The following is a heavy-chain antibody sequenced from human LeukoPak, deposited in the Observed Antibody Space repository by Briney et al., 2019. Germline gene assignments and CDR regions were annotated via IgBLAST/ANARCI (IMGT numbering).Heavy chain of an antibody. V-gene: IGHV3-33*08. CDR3: ARSSPYCSSTSCYPNWFDP. D-gene: IGHD2-2*01. Sequence: GGSLRLSCAASGFTFSSYSMNWVRQAPGKGLEWVAVIWYDGSNKYYADSVKGRFTISRDNSKNTLYLQMNSLRAEDTAVYYCARSSPYCSSTSCYPNWFDPWGQGTLVTVSS. CDR2: IWYDGSNK. CDR1: GFTFSSYS. J-gene: IGHJ5*02.